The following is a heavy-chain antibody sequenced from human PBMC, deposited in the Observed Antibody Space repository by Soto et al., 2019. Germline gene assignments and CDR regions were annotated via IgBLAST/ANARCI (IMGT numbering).Heavy chain of an antibody. V-gene: IGHV3-30*18. J-gene: IGHJ6*03. Sequence: GVSLRVSWAVVGFTFIDYCGRWVRQDPGKGLEWVAVISYDGSNKYYADSVKGRFTISRDNSKNTLYLQMNSLRAEDTAVYYCAKDGALLEWLYYMDVWGKGTTVTVSS. D-gene: IGHD3-3*01. CDR2: ISYDGSNK. CDR3: AKDGALLEWLYYMDV. CDR1: GFTFIDYC.